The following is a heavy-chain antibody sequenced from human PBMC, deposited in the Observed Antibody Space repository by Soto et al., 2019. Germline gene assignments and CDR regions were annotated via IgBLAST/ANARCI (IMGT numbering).Heavy chain of an antibody. CDR1: GCSISSYY. Sequence: SETLSLTCTFSGCSISSYYWSWIRQPPGKGLEWIGYIYYSGSTNYNPSLKSRVTISVDTSKNQFSLKLSSVTAADTAVYYCARALGYSGYELLDYWGQGTLVTVSS. D-gene: IGHD5-12*01. CDR2: IYYSGST. J-gene: IGHJ4*02. V-gene: IGHV4-59*01. CDR3: ARALGYSGYELLDY.